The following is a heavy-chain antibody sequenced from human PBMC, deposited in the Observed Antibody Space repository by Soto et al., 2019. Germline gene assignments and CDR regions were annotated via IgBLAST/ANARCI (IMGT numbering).Heavy chain of an antibody. Sequence: EVQLLESGGGLVQPGGSLRLSCAASGFTFSSYAMNWVRQAPGKGLEWVSVISGTGGITYHADSVKGRFTISRDNYKNMLYLQMDRLRAEDTAVYFCAKEEPVISHYDYYYGMDVWGQGTTVTVSS. J-gene: IGHJ6*02. V-gene: IGHV3-23*01. CDR2: ISGTGGIT. CDR3: AKEEPVISHYDYYYGMDV. D-gene: IGHD4-4*01. CDR1: GFTFSSYA.